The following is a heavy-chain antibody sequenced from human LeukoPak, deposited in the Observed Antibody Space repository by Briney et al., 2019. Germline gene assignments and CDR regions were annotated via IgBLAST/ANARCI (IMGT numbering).Heavy chain of an antibody. CDR1: GFTFSSYW. CDR3: AGFAYDPY. J-gene: IGHJ4*02. Sequence: PGGSLRLSCAASGFTFSSYWMHWVRQAPGEGLEWVSYFGISGTTYYADSVKGRFTISRDNAKNSLYLQMNSLSAEDTAVYYCAGFAYDPYWGQGTPVTVSS. CDR2: FGISGTT. V-gene: IGHV3-69-1*01. D-gene: IGHD5-12*01.